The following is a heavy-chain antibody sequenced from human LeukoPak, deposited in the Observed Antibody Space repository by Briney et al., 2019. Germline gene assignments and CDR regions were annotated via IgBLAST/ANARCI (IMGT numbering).Heavy chain of an antibody. J-gene: IGHJ4*02. CDR2: IYSGGST. V-gene: IGHV3-66*01. CDR3: ARDLLYGSGSLIDY. D-gene: IGHD3-10*01. CDR1: GFTFSSNY. Sequence: GGSLRLSCAASGFTFSSNYMSWVRQAPGKGLEWVSVIYSGGSTYYADSVKGRFTISRDNSKNTLYLQMNSLRAEDTAVYYCARDLLYGSGSLIDYWGQGTLVTVSS.